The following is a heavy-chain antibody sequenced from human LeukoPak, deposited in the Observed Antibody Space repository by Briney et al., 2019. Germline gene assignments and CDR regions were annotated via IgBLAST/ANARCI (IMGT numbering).Heavy chain of an antibody. CDR3: AKDIDYSGYDWGGIDY. D-gene: IGHD5-12*01. CDR2: IRYDGSNK. CDR1: GFTFSSYA. J-gene: IGHJ4*02. V-gene: IGHV3-30*02. Sequence: GGSLRLSCAASGFTFSSYAMSWVRQALGKGLEWVAFIRYDGSNKYYADSVKGRFTISRDNSKNTLYMQMNSLRAEDTAVYYCAKDIDYSGYDWGGIDYWGQGTLVTVSS.